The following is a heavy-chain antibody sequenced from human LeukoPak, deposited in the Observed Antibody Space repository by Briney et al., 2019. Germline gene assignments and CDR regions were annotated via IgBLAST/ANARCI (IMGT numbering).Heavy chain of an antibody. V-gene: IGHV3-30*18. Sequence: PGRSLRLSCAASGFTFSSYGMHWVRQAPGKGLEWVAVISYDGSNKYYADSVKGRFTISRDNSKNTLYLQMNSLRAEDTAVYYCAKVRLPGIAAAGTFDYWGQGTLVTVSS. D-gene: IGHD6-13*01. CDR1: GFTFSSYG. CDR3: AKVRLPGIAAAGTFDY. CDR2: ISYDGSNK. J-gene: IGHJ4*02.